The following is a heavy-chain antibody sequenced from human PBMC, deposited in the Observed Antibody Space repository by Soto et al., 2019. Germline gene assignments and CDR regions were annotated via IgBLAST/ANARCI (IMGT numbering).Heavy chain of an antibody. CDR1: GFTFGNYW. V-gene: IGHV3-7*01. CDR3: ARGGAPFSESEC. D-gene: IGHD3-3*01. Sequence: EVQLVESGGGLVQPGGSLRLSCAASGFTFGNYWMTWVRQAPGKGLEWLANINQDGSDAYHVDSVRGRFTISRDTAKSSLFLEMNSLRVEDTAVYFCARGGAPFSESECWGPGTLVTVSS. CDR2: INQDGSDA. J-gene: IGHJ4*02.